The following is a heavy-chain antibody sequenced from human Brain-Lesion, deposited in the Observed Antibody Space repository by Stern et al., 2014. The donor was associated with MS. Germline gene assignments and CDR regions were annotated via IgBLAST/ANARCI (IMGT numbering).Heavy chain of an antibody. CDR3: AGEEDIRYCSGGSCTGNWFDP. Sequence: QLQLQESGPGLVKPSETLSLTCTVAGGSVSSTSYAWAWIRQPPGKGLEWIGTIYYSGNTYYSPSPKSRLTISLDTSQNQFSLQLGFVTAADTAVYYCAGEEDIRYCSGGSCTGNWFDPWGQGTLVTVSS. CDR2: IYYSGNT. V-gene: IGHV4-39*01. J-gene: IGHJ5*02. D-gene: IGHD2-15*01. CDR1: GGSVSSTSYA.